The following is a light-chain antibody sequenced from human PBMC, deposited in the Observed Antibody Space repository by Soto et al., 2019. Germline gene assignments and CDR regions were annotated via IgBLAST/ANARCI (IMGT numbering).Light chain of an antibody. CDR3: QQRSDWPT. V-gene: IGKV3-11*01. CDR1: QSVSIY. CDR2: DAS. Sequence: EIVLTQSPATLSLSPGERATLSCTASQSVSIYIAWYQQKPGQPLRLLIYDASNRATGIPARFSGSGSGTDFTLTISSLEPEDFAVYYCQQRSDWPTFGGGTKVEIK. J-gene: IGKJ4*01.